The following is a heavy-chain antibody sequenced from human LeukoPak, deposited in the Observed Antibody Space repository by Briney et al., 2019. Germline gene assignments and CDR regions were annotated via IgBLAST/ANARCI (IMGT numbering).Heavy chain of an antibody. V-gene: IGHV3-48*01. CDR1: GFTFSSYA. CDR2: ISSGSSNK. CDR3: ARSMGPGHYYVADY. D-gene: IGHD3-22*01. Sequence: QTGGSLRLSCAASGFTFSSYAMHWVRQTPEKGLEWVSYISSGSSNKYYADSVKGRFTISRDNAKNSLFLQMNSLRVEDTAVYYCARSMGPGHYYVADYWGQGTLVTVSS. J-gene: IGHJ4*02.